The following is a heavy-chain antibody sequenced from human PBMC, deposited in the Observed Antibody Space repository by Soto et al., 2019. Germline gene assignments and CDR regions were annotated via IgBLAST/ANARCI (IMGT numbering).Heavy chain of an antibody. V-gene: IGHV4-39*01. Sequence: SETLSLTCTVSGDSVDSVDYYWGWIRQPPGKGLEWIASIHYSGSTYYSPSLKSRATISGDTSKSQFSLTLSSVTAADTVVYHSARHTVAAKTDFDHLGQGTLVTVSS. CDR1: GDSVDSVDYY. J-gene: IGHJ4*02. CDR3: ARHTVAAKTDFDH. CDR2: IHYSGST. D-gene: IGHD2-15*01.